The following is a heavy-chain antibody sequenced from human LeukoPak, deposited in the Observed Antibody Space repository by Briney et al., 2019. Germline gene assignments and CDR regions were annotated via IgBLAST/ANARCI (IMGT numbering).Heavy chain of an antibody. Sequence: GGSLRLSCAASGFTVSSNYMSWVRQAPGKGLEWVSIIYSGGSTYYADSVKGRFTISRDNSKNTLYLQMNSLRAEDTAVYYCAREYFQSLHYWGQGTLVTVSS. J-gene: IGHJ4*02. CDR3: AREYFQSLHY. V-gene: IGHV3-66*01. CDR2: IYSGGST. CDR1: GFTVSSNY. D-gene: IGHD2/OR15-2a*01.